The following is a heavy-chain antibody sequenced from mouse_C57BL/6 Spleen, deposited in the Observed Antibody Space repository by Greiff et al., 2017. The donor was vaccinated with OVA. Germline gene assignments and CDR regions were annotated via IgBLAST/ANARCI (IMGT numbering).Heavy chain of an antibody. CDR3: ARHAIYYGYDGDWFAY. CDR2: ISSGGSYT. J-gene: IGHJ3*01. D-gene: IGHD2-2*01. CDR1: GFTFSSYG. V-gene: IGHV5-6*01. Sequence: EVKLQESGGDLVKPGGSLKLSCAASGFTFSSYGMSWVRQTPDKRLEWVATISSGGSYTYYPDSVKGRFTISRDNAKNTLYLQMSSLKSEDTAMYYCARHAIYYGYDGDWFAYWGQGTLVTVSA.